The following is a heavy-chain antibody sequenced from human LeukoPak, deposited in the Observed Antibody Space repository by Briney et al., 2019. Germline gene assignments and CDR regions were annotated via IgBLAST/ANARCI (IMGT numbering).Heavy chain of an antibody. J-gene: IGHJ4*02. CDR3: ARRGDILTDYAFDY. CDR1: GGSINSNSHH. D-gene: IGHD3-9*01. V-gene: IGHV4-39*01. Sequence: PSETLSLTCSVSGGSINSNSHHWDWIRQAPGQGLEWIGNIYYSGTTSYNPSLKSRATISVDTSKNQFSLRLSSVTAADTAVYYCARRGDILTDYAFDYWGQGTLVTVSS. CDR2: IYYSGTT.